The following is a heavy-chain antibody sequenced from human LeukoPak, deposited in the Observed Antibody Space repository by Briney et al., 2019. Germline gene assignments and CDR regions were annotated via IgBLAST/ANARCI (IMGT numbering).Heavy chain of an antibody. Sequence: ASVKVSCKASGGTFSIYAISWVRQAPGQGLEWMGGIIPIFGTANYAQKFQGRVTITTAESTSTAYMELSSLRSEDTAVYYCARDRTGIRSGVAVAGTGLGYYFDYWGQGTLVTFSS. CDR3: ARDRTGIRSGVAVAGTGLGYYFDY. CDR1: GGTFSIYA. J-gene: IGHJ4*02. D-gene: IGHD6-19*01. CDR2: IIPIFGTA. V-gene: IGHV1-69*05.